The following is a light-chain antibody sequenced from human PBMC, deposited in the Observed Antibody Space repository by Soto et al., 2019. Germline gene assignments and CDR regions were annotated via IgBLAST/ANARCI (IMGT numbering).Light chain of an antibody. CDR3: QQYSTYPWT. J-gene: IGKJ1*01. V-gene: IGKV1-5*03. CDR2: KAS. CDR1: QSISSW. Sequence: DIQMTQSPSTLSASIGDRVTITCRASQSISSWLAWFQQKPGKAPKLLIYKASSLQSGVPSRFSGSGSGTEFTLTISSLQPDDFATYYCQQYSTYPWTFGQGTKVEIK.